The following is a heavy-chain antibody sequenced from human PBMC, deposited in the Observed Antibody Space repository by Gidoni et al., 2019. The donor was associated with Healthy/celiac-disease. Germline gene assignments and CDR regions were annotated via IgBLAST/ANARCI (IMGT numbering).Heavy chain of an antibody. CDR2: ISGSGGST. J-gene: IGHJ6*02. CDR1: GFTFSSYA. V-gene: IGHV3-23*01. Sequence: EVQLLESGGGLVQPGGSLSLSCAASGFTFSSYAMSLVRQAPGKGLEWVSAISGSGGSTYYADSVKGRFTISRDNSKNTLYLQMNSLRAEDTAVYYCAKDERIAARGYYYYGMDVWGQGTTVTVSS. CDR3: AKDERIAARGYYYYGMDV. D-gene: IGHD6-6*01.